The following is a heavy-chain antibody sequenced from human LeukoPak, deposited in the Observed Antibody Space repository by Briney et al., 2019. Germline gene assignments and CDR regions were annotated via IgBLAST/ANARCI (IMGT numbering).Heavy chain of an antibody. D-gene: IGHD3-22*01. CDR1: GYTFTGYY. CDR3: ARSVRYYDSSGPLDY. V-gene: IGHV1-2*02. CDR2: INPNSGGT. Sequence: ASVKVSCKASGYTFTGYYMHWVRQAPGQGLEWMGWINPNSGGTNYAQKFQGRVTMTRDTSISTAYMELSRLRSDDTAVYYCARSVRYYDSSGPLDYWGQGTLVTVSS. J-gene: IGHJ4*02.